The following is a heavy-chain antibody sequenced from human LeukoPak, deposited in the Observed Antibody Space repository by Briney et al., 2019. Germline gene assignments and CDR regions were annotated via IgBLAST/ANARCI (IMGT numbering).Heavy chain of an antibody. J-gene: IGHJ2*01. CDR1: GGSISTTGYY. Sequence: SETLSLTCTVSGGSISTTGYYWAWIRQPPGKGLEWIGYIYYSGSTYYNPSLKSRVTISVDTSKNQFSLKLSSVTAADTAVYYCARDHDYGDFSPYWYFDLWGRGTLVTVSS. CDR3: ARDHDYGDFSPYWYFDL. D-gene: IGHD4-17*01. V-gene: IGHV4-31*03. CDR2: IYYSGST.